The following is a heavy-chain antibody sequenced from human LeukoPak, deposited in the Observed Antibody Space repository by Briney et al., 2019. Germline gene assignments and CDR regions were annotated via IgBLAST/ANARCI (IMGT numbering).Heavy chain of an antibody. J-gene: IGHJ5*02. Sequence: SETLSLTCAVYGGSFSGYYWSWIRQPPGKGLEWIGEINHSGSTNYNPSLKSRVTISVDTSKNQFSLKLSSVTAADTAVYYCPRDILTGYFDPWGQGTLVTVSS. CDR2: INHSGST. CDR1: GGSFSGYY. CDR3: PRDILTGYFDP. D-gene: IGHD3-9*01. V-gene: IGHV4-34*01.